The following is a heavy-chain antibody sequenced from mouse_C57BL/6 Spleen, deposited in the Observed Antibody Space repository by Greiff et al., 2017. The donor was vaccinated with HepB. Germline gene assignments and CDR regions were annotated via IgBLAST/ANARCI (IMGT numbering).Heavy chain of an antibody. Sequence: QVQLQQPGAELVRPGSSVKLSCKASGYTFTSYWMHWVKQRPIQGLEWIGNIDPSDSETHYNQKFKDKATLTVDKSSSTAYMQLSSLTSEDSAVYYCAREGNYKLDYWGQGTTLTVSS. CDR2: IDPSDSET. J-gene: IGHJ2*01. D-gene: IGHD2-1*01. V-gene: IGHV1-52*01. CDR1: GYTFTSYW. CDR3: AREGNYKLDY.